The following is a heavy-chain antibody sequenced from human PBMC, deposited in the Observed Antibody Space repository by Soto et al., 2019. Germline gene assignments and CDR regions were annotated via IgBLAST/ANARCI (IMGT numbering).Heavy chain of an antibody. Sequence: QVQLVESGGGVVQPGRSLRLSCAASGFTFSSYAMHWVRQAPGKGLEWVAVISYDGSNKYYADSVKGRFTISRDNCKNTLYLQMNSLRAEDRAVNYCARQHSSWPDVWGQGTTVTVSS. J-gene: IGHJ6*02. CDR2: ISYDGSNK. D-gene: IGHD2-15*01. CDR1: GFTFSSYA. CDR3: ARQHSSWPDV. V-gene: IGHV3-30-3*01.